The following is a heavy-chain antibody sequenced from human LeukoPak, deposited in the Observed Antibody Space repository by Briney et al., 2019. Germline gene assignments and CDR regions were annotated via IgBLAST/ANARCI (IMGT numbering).Heavy chain of an antibody. Sequence: GGSLRLSCVGSGFTFSSYSMSWVRQAPGKGLEWVSYISISTSSIDYADSVKGRFTISRDNSKNTLYLQMNSLRADDTAVYYCVKRRGVAGSPDYWGQGTLVTVSS. D-gene: IGHD6-19*01. J-gene: IGHJ4*02. CDR2: ISISTSSI. CDR1: GFTFSSYS. CDR3: VKRRGVAGSPDY. V-gene: IGHV3-48*01.